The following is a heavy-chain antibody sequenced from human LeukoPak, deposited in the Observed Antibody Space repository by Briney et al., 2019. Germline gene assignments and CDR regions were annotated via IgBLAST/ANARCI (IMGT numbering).Heavy chain of an antibody. V-gene: IGHV3-23*01. D-gene: IGHD3-16*02. CDR3: AKALGYYDYVWGSYLAYFDY. J-gene: IGHJ4*02. CDR2: ISGSGGST. CDR1: GFTFSSYA. Sequence: GGSLRLSCAASGFTFSSYAMSWVRQAPGKGLEWVSAISGSGGSTYYADSVKGRFTISRDNSKNTLYLQMNSLRAEDTAVYYCAKALGYYDYVWGSYLAYFDYWGQGTLVTVSS.